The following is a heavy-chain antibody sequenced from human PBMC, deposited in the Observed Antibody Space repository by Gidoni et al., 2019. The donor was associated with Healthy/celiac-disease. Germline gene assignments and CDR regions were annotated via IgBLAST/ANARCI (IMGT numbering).Heavy chain of an antibody. CDR2: IKHSGST. D-gene: IGHD2-2*01. CDR3: ARGQDIVVVPAAFNWFDP. CDR1: GGSCSGYY. V-gene: IGHV4-34*01. J-gene: IGHJ5*02. Sequence: QVQLQQWGAGLLKPAETLSLTCAVYGGSCSGYYWSWIRQPPGKGLEWIGEIKHSGSTNYNPSLKSRVTISVDTSKNQFSLKLSSVTAADTAVYYCARGQDIVVVPAAFNWFDPWGQGTLVTVSS.